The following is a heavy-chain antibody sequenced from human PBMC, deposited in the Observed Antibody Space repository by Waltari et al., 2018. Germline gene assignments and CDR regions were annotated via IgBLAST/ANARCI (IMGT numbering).Heavy chain of an antibody. CDR1: GFTFGDYA. Sequence: EVQLVESGGGLVKPGGSLRLSCAASGFTFGDYAMSWVRQAPGKGLEWVGFIRSKAYGGTTEYAASVKGRFTISRDDSKSIAYLQMNSLKTEDTAVYYCTRWWAWSLDYWGQGTLVTVSS. D-gene: IGHD2-15*01. CDR2: IRSKAYGGTT. J-gene: IGHJ4*02. CDR3: TRWWAWSLDY. V-gene: IGHV3-49*04.